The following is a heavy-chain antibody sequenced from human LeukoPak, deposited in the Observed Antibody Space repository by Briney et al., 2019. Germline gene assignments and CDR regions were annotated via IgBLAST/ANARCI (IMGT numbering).Heavy chain of an antibody. CDR1: GFTFSSYY. V-gene: IGHV3-7*01. CDR3: ARHLSGVTGYTYGRGIDY. D-gene: IGHD5-18*01. Sequence: GGSLRLSCAASGFTFSSYYMSWVRQAPGKGLEWVGNIKKDGSEKYYVGSVKGRFTISRDNAKTSLYLQMNRLRAEDTAVYYCARHLSGVTGYTYGRGIDYWGQGTLVTVSS. CDR2: IKKDGSEK. J-gene: IGHJ4*02.